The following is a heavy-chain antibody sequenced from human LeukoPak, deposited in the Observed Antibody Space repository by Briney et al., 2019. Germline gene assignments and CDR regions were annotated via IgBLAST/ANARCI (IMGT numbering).Heavy chain of an antibody. Sequence: SETLSLTCTVSGGSITSTSSFWGWIRQPPGKGLEWIGTIYYSGSTSYNPSLKSRVTISVDTSKNQFSLKLSSVTAADTAVYYCARTRYYYNSRSYGAPYYFDYWGQGTLVTVSS. CDR3: ARTRYYYNSRSYGAPYYFDY. V-gene: IGHV4-39*01. CDR2: IYYSGST. J-gene: IGHJ4*02. CDR1: GGSITSTSSF. D-gene: IGHD3-10*01.